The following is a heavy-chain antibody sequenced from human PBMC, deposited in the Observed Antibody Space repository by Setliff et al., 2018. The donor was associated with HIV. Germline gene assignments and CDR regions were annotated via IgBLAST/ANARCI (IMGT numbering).Heavy chain of an antibody. CDR3: TRKLAPGHGMDV. CDR2: IKQDGSEK. D-gene: IGHD3-3*02. Sequence: PGGSLRLSCAASGFTFSSYWMTWVRQAPGKGLEWVANIKQDGSEKYYVDSGKGRFTISRDNAKNSLYLQMDSLRVEDTTVYYCTRKLAPGHGMDVWGQGTTVTVSS. V-gene: IGHV3-7*04. CDR1: GFTFSSYW. J-gene: IGHJ6*02.